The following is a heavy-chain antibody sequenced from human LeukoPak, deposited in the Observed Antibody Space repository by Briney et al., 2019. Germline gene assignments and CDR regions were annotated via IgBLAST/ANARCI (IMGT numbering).Heavy chain of an antibody. Sequence: SVKVSCKASGGTFSSYAISWVRQAPGQGLEWMGGIIPIFGTANYAQKFQGRVTITTDESTSTAYMELSSLRSEDTAVYYCARTGGGGTRLDYWGQGTLVTVSS. CDR3: ARTGGGGTRLDY. CDR1: GGTFSSYA. CDR2: IIPIFGTA. J-gene: IGHJ4*02. V-gene: IGHV1-69*05. D-gene: IGHD1-1*01.